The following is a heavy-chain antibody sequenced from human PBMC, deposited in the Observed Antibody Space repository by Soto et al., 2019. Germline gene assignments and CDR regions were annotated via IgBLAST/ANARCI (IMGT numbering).Heavy chain of an antibody. D-gene: IGHD5-12*01. CDR2: ISAYNGNR. Sequence: QGQLLQSGDEVKTPGASVRVSCRASGYPFTSYGISWVRQAPGQGLEWVAWISAYNGNRDIAQKFQGRVTMTLETSTGTAHMELGDLTSADTAVYYCARGRIVASIHDAFEIRGQGTNVTVSS. CDR3: ARGRIVASIHDAFEI. J-gene: IGHJ3*02. V-gene: IGHV1-18*01. CDR1: GYPFTSYG.